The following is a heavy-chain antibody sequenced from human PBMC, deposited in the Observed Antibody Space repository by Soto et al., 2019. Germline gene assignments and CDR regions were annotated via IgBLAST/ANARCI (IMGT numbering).Heavy chain of an antibody. Sequence: PGGSLRLSCAASGFTFSSYGMHWVRQAPGKGLEWVAVISYDGSNKYYADSVKGRFTISRDNSKNTLYLQMNSLRAEDTAVYYCAKLMTTVTTDWFDPWGQGTLVTV. CDR3: AKLMTTVTTDWFDP. CDR2: ISYDGSNK. CDR1: GFTFSSYG. J-gene: IGHJ5*02. V-gene: IGHV3-30*18. D-gene: IGHD4-4*01.